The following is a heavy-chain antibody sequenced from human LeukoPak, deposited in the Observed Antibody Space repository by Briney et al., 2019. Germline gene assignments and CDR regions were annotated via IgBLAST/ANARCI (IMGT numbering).Heavy chain of an antibody. Sequence: PGGSLRLSCAASGFTFSSYGMHWVRQAPGKGLEWVAVISYDGSNKYYADSVKGRFTISRDNSKNTLYLQMNSLRAEDTAVYYCAKAMGGGKIAAAAVDYWGQGTLVTVSS. J-gene: IGHJ4*02. CDR1: GFTFSSYG. D-gene: IGHD6-13*01. CDR2: ISYDGSNK. CDR3: AKAMGGGKIAAAAVDY. V-gene: IGHV3-30*18.